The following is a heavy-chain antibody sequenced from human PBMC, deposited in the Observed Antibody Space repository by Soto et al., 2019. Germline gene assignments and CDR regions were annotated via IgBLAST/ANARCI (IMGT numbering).Heavy chain of an antibody. D-gene: IGHD6-13*01. CDR2: IYYSGST. J-gene: IGHJ5*02. CDR1: GGSISSGGYY. V-gene: IGHV4-61*08. CDR3: ARVGNGIAAAGRWFDP. Sequence: PSETLSLTCTVSGGSISSGGYYWSWIRQHPGKGLEWIGYIYYSGSTNYNPSLKSRVTISVDTSKNQFSLKLSSVTAADTAVYYCARVGNGIAAAGRWFDPWGQGTLVTVSS.